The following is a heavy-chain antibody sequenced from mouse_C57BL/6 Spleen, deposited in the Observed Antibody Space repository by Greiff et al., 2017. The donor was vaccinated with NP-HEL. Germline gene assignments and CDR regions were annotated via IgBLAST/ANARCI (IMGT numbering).Heavy chain of an antibody. CDR3: ARHEDPAYYSNPYYCDY. J-gene: IGHJ2*01. V-gene: IGHV1-62-2*01. D-gene: IGHD2-5*01. CDR1: GYTFTEYT. CDR2: FYPGSGSI. Sequence: QVQLQQSGAELVKPGASVKLSCKASGYTFTEYTIHWVKQRSGQGLEWIGWFYPGSGSIKYNEKFKDKATLTADKSSSTVYMELSRLTSEDSAVYVCARHEDPAYYSNPYYCDYWGQGTTLTVSS.